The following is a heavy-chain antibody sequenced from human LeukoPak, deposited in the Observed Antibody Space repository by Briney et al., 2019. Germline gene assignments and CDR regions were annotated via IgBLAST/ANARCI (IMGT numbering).Heavy chain of an antibody. Sequence: SETPSLTCTVSGGSITSYYWSWIRQPPGKGLEWIGYIYYSGSTNYNPSLKSRVTISVDTSKNQFSLKLSSVTAADTAVYYCARLRYCSGGSCYSVFPVPWFDPWGQGTLVTVSS. CDR3: ARLRYCSGGSCYSVFPVPWFDP. J-gene: IGHJ5*02. V-gene: IGHV4-59*08. D-gene: IGHD2-15*01. CDR1: GGSITSYY. CDR2: IYYSGST.